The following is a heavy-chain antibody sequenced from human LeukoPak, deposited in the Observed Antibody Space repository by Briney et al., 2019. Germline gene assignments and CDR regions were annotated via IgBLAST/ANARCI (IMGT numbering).Heavy chain of an antibody. CDR3: ARSVGVSWAPSPRPKYYFDY. Sequence: SETLSLTCTVSGGSISSYYWSWIRQPPGKGLEWIGYIYYSGSTNYNPSLKSRVTISVDTSKNQFSLKLSSVTAADTAVYYCARSVGVSWAPSPRPKYYFDYWGQGTLVTVSS. CDR2: IYYSGST. D-gene: IGHD2-2*01. J-gene: IGHJ4*02. V-gene: IGHV4-59*08. CDR1: GGSISSYY.